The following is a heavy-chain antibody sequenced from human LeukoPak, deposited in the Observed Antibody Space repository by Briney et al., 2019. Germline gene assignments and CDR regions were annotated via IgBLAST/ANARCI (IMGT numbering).Heavy chain of an antibody. V-gene: IGHV3-21*01. CDR1: GFAFSSY. J-gene: IGHJ4*02. CDR3: ARGQSGYFDWYLGFFDY. CDR2: ISSTSSYI. Sequence: GGSLRLSCAASGFAFSSYMNWVRQGPGKGLEWVSSISSTSSYIYYADSVKGRFTISRDNAKNSLYLQMNSLRADDTAVYYCARGQSGYFDWYLGFFDYWGQGTLVTVSS. D-gene: IGHD3-9*01.